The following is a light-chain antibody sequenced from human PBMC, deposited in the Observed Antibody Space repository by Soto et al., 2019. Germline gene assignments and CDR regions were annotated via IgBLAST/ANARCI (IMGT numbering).Light chain of an antibody. CDR1: QGINKW. V-gene: IGKV1-12*01. J-gene: IGKJ2*01. Sequence: PLTQSPSSMYASVGDRVTITCRASQGINKWLAWYQMKPGKGPKLLVFAAGTLKNGVPSRFSGSGSGTDFTLTISSLQPEDFAIYFCQQAYRFPYTFGPGTRLEFK. CDR3: QQAYRFPYT. CDR2: AAG.